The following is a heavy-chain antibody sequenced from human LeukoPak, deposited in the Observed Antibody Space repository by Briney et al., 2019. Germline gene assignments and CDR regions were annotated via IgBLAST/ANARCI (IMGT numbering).Heavy chain of an antibody. V-gene: IGHV4-39*01. CDR3: ARSGLASEWELQPGYFDY. Sequence: KPSETLSLTCTVSGGSISSSSYYWGWIRQPPGKGLEWIGSIYYSGSTYYNPSLKSRVTISVDTSKNQFSLKLSSVTAADTAVYYCARSGLASEWELQPGYFDYWGQGTLVTVSS. J-gene: IGHJ4*02. D-gene: IGHD1-26*01. CDR2: IYYSGST. CDR1: GGSISSSSYY.